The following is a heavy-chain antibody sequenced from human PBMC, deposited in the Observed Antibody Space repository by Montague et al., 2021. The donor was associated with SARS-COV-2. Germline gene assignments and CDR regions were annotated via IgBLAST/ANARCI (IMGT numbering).Heavy chain of an antibody. J-gene: IGHJ6*02. D-gene: IGHD2-15*01. CDR3: ASHCGGGRCYLGMDV. CDR2: ISHGGGT. Sequence: SKTLSLTCDVYGGSFSSYWSWIRQPPGRGLEWVGQISHGGGTNYNPSLKSRVTISVDTSKNQVSLKLSSVTAADTAVYYCASHCGGGRCYLGMDVWGQGTTVTVSS. CDR1: GGSFSSY. V-gene: IGHV4-34*01.